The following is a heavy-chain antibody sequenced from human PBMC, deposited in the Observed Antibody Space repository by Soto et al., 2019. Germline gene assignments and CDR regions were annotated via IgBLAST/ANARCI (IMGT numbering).Heavy chain of an antibody. Sequence: GASVKVSCKASGYTFTSYAMHWVRQAPGQRLEWMGWINAGNGNTKYSQKFQGRVTITRDTSASTAYMELSSLRSEDTAVYYCAGDRKSGVGWFDPWGQGTLVTVSS. CDR2: INAGNGNT. D-gene: IGHD3-10*01. V-gene: IGHV1-3*01. CDR1: GYTFTSYA. CDR3: AGDRKSGVGWFDP. J-gene: IGHJ5*02.